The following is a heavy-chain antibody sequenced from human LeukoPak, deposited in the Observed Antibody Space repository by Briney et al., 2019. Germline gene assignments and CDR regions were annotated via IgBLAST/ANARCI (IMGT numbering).Heavy chain of an antibody. D-gene: IGHD3-9*01. V-gene: IGHV1-3*01. J-gene: IGHJ5*02. CDR1: GYTFTSYA. CDR3: ARGSGYNIFTGSRWFDP. CDR2: INAGNGNT. Sequence: WASVKVSCKASGYTFTSYAMHWVRQAPGQRLEWMGWINAGNGNTKYSQEFQGRVTITRDTSASTAYMELRSLRSDDTAVYYCARGSGYNIFTGSRWFDPWGQGTLVTVSS.